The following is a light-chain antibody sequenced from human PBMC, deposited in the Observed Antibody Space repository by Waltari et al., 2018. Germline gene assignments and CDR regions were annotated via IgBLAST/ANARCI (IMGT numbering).Light chain of an antibody. CDR2: DVS. V-gene: IGLV2-23*02. CDR3: CSYAIINSWV. J-gene: IGLJ3*02. CDR1: GCGIGTDNP. Sequence: SALTQPASVSAPAGQSITIACLGTGCGIGTDNPVSWYHQHPGKAPQLLIFDVSKRPSGLSHRFPGSKSPNTASLIISGLQAADEADYYCCSYAIINSWVFGGGTKVTVL.